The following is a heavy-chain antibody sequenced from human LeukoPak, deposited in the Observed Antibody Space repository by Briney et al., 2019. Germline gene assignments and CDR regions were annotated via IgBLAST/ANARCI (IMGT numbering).Heavy chain of an antibody. Sequence: SSETLSLTCTVSGGSISSSSYYWGWIRQPPGKGLEWIGSIYYSGSTYYNPSLKSRVTISVDTSKNQFSLKLSSVTAADTAVYYCARVDGSCSGGSCPSGNWFDPWGQGTLVTVSS. CDR2: IYYSGST. V-gene: IGHV4-39*01. J-gene: IGHJ5*02. CDR1: GGSISSSSYY. CDR3: ARVDGSCSGGSCPSGNWFDP. D-gene: IGHD2-15*01.